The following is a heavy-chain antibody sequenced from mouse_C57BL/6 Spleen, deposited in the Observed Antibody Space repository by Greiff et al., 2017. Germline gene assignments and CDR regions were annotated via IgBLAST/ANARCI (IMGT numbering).Heavy chain of an antibody. Sequence: EVKLVDSGGGLVKPGGSLKLSCAASGFTFSDYGMHWVRQAPEKGLEWVAYISSGSSTIYYADTVKGRFTISRDNAKNTLFLQMTSLRSEDTAMYYCARDYYGSSWDYAMDYWGQGTSVTVSS. V-gene: IGHV5-17*01. D-gene: IGHD1-1*01. CDR3: ARDYYGSSWDYAMDY. CDR2: ISSGSSTI. J-gene: IGHJ4*01. CDR1: GFTFSDYG.